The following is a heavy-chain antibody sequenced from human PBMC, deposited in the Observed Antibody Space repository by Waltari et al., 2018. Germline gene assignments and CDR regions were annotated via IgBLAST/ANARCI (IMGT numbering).Heavy chain of an antibody. V-gene: IGHV4-4*07. J-gene: IGHJ4*02. D-gene: IGHD3-22*01. CDR1: GGSISSYY. CDR3: ARGPPILYYYDSSGYYPSLHY. CDR2: IYTSGST. Sequence: QVQLQESGPGLVKPSETLSLTCTVSGGSISSYYWSWIRQPAGKGLEWIGRIYTSGSTNYNPSLKSRVTMSVDTSKNQFSLKLSSVTAADTAVYYCARGPPILYYYDSSGYYPSLHYWGQGTLVTVSS.